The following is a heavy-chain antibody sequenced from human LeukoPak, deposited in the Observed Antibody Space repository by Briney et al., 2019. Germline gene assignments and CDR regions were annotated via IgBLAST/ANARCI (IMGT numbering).Heavy chain of an antibody. CDR2: ISGSGGST. CDR1: GFTFDDYA. D-gene: IGHD6-13*01. J-gene: IGHJ6*03. Sequence: GGCLRLSCAASGFTFDDYAMHWVRQAPGKGLEWVSAISGSGGSTYYADSVKGRFTISRDNSKNTLYLQMNSLRAEDTAVYYCAKGESSSSWYFYYYYYMDVWGKGTTVTISS. CDR3: AKGESSSSWYFYYYYYMDV. V-gene: IGHV3-23*01.